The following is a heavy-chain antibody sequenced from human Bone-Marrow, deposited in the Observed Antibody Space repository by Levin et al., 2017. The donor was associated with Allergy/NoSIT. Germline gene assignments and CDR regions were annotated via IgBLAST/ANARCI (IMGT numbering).Heavy chain of an antibody. J-gene: IGHJ3*02. CDR3: ARVVRGVVVTTTDAFDI. CDR2: IYHSGNT. Sequence: TGGSLRPSCAVSGGSIGSSNWWSWVRQPPGKGLEWIAEIYHSGNTNYNPSLKSRVTISVDKSDNHFSLKLTSVTAADTAVYYCARVVRGVVVTTTDAFDIWGQGTKVTVSS. D-gene: IGHD2-15*01. CDR1: GGSIGSSNW. V-gene: IGHV4-4*02.